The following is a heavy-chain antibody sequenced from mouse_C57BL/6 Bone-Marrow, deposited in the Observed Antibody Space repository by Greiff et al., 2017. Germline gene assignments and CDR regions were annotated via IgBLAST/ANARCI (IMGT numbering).Heavy chain of an antibody. V-gene: IGHV6-3*01. J-gene: IGHJ4*01. CDR3: TAPLTFMDY. D-gene: IGHD4-1*01. CDR1: GFTFSNYW. CDR2: IRLKSDNYAT. Sequence: EVKLLESGGGLVQPGGSMKLSCVASGFTFSNYWMNWVRQSPEKGLEWVAQIRLKSDNYATHYAESVKGRFTISRDDSKSSVYLQMNNLRAEDTGIYYCTAPLTFMDYWGQGTSVTVSS.